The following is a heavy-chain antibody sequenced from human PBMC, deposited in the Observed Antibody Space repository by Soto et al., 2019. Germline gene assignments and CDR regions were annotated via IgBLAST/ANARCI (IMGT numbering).Heavy chain of an antibody. Sequence: GVSLRLSCAASGFTFNSYWMHWVRQAPGKGIVWVSRINSDGITTNYADSVKGRFTISRDNAKNTLYLQMNSLSAEDTAVYYCASHPGYSSGWYNYWGQGTLVTVSS. CDR1: GFTFNSYW. CDR3: ASHPGYSSGWYNY. D-gene: IGHD6-19*01. J-gene: IGHJ4*02. V-gene: IGHV3-74*01. CDR2: INSDGITT.